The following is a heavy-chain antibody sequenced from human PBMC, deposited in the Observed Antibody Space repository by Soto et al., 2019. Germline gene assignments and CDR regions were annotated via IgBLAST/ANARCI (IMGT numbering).Heavy chain of an antibody. CDR3: ARTPTAVSWLTWGSYRSYYFDY. Sequence: SETLSLTCTVSGGSISSSSYYWGWIRQPPGKGLEWIGEINHSGSTNYNPSLKSRVTISVDTSKNQFSLKLSSVTAADTAVYYCARTPTAVSWLTWGSYRSYYFDYWGQGTLVTVSS. J-gene: IGHJ4*02. V-gene: IGHV4-39*07. CDR1: GGSISSSSYY. D-gene: IGHD3-16*02. CDR2: INHSGST.